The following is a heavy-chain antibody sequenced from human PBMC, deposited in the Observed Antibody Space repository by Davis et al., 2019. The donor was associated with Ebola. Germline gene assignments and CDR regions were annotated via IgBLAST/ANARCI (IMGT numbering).Heavy chain of an antibody. Sequence: ASVQVFCKASAYTFTGYYMHWVRQAPGQGLEWMGWINPNSGGTNYAQKLQGRVTMTTDTSTSTAYMELRSLRSDDTAVYYCARDRARMTTVTTNYNYGMDVWGQGTTVTVSS. CDR3: ARDRARMTTVTTNYNYGMDV. D-gene: IGHD4-17*01. V-gene: IGHV1-2*02. CDR1: AYTFTGYY. CDR2: INPNSGGT. J-gene: IGHJ6*02.